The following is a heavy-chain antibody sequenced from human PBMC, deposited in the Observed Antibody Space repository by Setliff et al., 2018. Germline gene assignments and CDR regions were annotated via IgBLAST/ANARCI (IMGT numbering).Heavy chain of an antibody. Sequence: SETLSLTCTVSGGPISSGGYYWSWIRQHPGKGPEWIGYIYYNPSLKSRVTISVDTSKNQFFLKLSSVTAADTAVYYCARDTLLRGSRRSMDVWGKGTTVTVSS. V-gene: IGHV4-61*08. D-gene: IGHD3-10*01. CDR2: I. J-gene: IGHJ6*03. CDR1: GGPISSGGYY. CDR3: ARDTLLRGSRRSMDV.